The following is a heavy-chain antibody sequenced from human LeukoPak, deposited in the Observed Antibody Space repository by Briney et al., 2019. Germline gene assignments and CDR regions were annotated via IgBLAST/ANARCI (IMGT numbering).Heavy chain of an antibody. CDR2: IYHSGST. D-gene: IGHD3-3*01. J-gene: IGHJ4*02. Sequence: PSETLSLTCTVSGYSISSGYYWGWIRQPPGKGLEWIGSIYHSGSTYYNPSLKSRVTILVDTSKNQFSLKLSSVTAADTAVYYCVRSDDFWSGYYGYWGQGTLVTVSS. CDR3: VRSDDFWSGYYGY. CDR1: GYSISSGYY. V-gene: IGHV4-38-2*02.